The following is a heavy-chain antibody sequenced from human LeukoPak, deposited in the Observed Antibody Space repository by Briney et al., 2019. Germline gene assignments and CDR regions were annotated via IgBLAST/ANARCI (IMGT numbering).Heavy chain of an antibody. CDR3: ARAYQRLGGLSLPDY. CDR1: GYPFTNYA. Sequence: ASVKVSCKASGYPFTNYAMNWVRQAPGQGLEWMGWIHPSTGNPTYAQGFTGRFVFSLDTSVSTTYLQISSLKAEDTAVYYCARAYQRLGGLSLPDYWGQGTLVTVSS. CDR2: IHPSTGNP. J-gene: IGHJ4*02. V-gene: IGHV7-4-1*02. D-gene: IGHD3-16*02.